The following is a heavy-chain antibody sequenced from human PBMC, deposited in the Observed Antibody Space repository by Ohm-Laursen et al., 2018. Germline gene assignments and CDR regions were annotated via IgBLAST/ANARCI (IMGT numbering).Heavy chain of an antibody. J-gene: IGHJ6*02. D-gene: IGHD3-10*01. CDR1: GFTFSTYP. Sequence: SLRLSCAASGFTFSTYPMHWVRQGPGKGVVWVSRADSGGSATSYADSVKGRFTISRDNAKNSLYLQMNSLRAEDTAVYYCARGSIYYYGMDVWGQGTTVTVSS. CDR3: ARGSIYYYGMDV. CDR2: ADSGGSAT. V-gene: IGHV3-74*01.